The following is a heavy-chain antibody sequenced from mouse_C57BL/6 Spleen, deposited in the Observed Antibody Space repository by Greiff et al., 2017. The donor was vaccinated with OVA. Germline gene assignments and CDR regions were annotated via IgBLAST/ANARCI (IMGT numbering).Heavy chain of an antibody. Sequence: VQLQQSGPELVKPGASVKIPCKASGYTFTDYNMDWVKQSHGKSLEWIGDINPNHGGTIYNQKFKGKATLTVDKSSSTAYMELRSLTSEDTAVYYCARVNWDDNYFDYWGQGTTLTVSS. CDR2: INPNHGGT. CDR3: ARVNWDDNYFDY. D-gene: IGHD4-1*01. V-gene: IGHV1-18*01. J-gene: IGHJ2*01. CDR1: GYTFTDYN.